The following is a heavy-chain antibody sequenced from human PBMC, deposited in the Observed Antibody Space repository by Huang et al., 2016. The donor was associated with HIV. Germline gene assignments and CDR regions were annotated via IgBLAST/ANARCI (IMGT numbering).Heavy chain of an antibody. V-gene: IGHV1-3*01. D-gene: IGHD2-2*03. J-gene: IGHJ3*01. CDR1: GYIFTTYS. CDR3: ARAARGDGYHGAFDV. CDR2: IKPGNGRI. Sequence: QVQLVQSGAEFKKPGASLKVSCAASGYIFTTYSIHWCRRVPGQSLQWLGWIKPGNGRIPVLQSFNGRVILSRDMSAATVYMQLSGLTPDDTATYYCARAARGDGYHGAFDVWGQGTVVTVS.